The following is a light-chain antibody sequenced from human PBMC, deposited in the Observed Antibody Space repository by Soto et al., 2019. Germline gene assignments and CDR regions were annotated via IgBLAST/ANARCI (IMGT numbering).Light chain of an antibody. CDR1: NIGSKS. CDR2: ADS. Sequence: SYELTQPPSVSVAPGQTATFTCGADNIGSKSVHWYQKKPGQAPLLVVFADSDRPPGIPARFSAFNSGNTAILTISMVEDGDEADYYCHVWDISGDQLVFGGGTKVTVL. V-gene: IGLV3-21*02. CDR3: HVWDISGDQLV. J-gene: IGLJ2*01.